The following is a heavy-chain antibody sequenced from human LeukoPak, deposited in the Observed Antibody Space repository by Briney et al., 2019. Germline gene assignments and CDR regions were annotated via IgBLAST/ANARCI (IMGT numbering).Heavy chain of an antibody. J-gene: IGHJ4*02. Sequence: GGSLILSCVASGFTFSDYYMSWIRQAPGKGLEWVSYIGSSSDYTNYADSVKGRFTISRDNARNSLYLQMNSLRAEDTAVYYCAKPRIAAAGSFDYWGQGTLITVSS. CDR1: GFTFSDYY. V-gene: IGHV3-11*03. CDR2: IGSSSDYT. D-gene: IGHD6-13*01. CDR3: AKPRIAAAGSFDY.